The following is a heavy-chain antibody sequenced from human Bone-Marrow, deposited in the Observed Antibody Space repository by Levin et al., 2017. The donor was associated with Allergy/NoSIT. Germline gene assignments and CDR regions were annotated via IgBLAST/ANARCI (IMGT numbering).Heavy chain of an antibody. D-gene: IGHD6-19*01. Sequence: SDTLSLTCAVYGGSFSGYYWSWIRQPPGKGLEWIGEINHSGSTNYNPSLKSRVTISVDTSKNQFSLKLSSVTAADTAVYYCARRGRGYSSGLFDYWGQGTLVTVSS. CDR2: INHSGST. J-gene: IGHJ4*02. CDR1: GGSFSGYY. V-gene: IGHV4-34*01. CDR3: ARRGRGYSSGLFDY.